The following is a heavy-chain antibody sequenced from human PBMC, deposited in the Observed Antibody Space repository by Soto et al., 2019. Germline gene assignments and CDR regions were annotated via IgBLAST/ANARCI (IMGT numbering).Heavy chain of an antibody. D-gene: IGHD6-13*01. CDR1: GYTFTSYA. V-gene: IGHV1-3*01. CDR3: ATERGLEADGLYNWFDP. J-gene: IGHJ5*02. CDR2: IDAGNGNT. Sequence: GASVKVSCKASGYTFTSYAMHWVRQAPGQRLEWMGWIDAGNGNTKYSQKFQGRVTITRDTSASTAYMELSSLRSEDTAVYYCATERGLEADGLYNWFDPCGQRHLVTVS.